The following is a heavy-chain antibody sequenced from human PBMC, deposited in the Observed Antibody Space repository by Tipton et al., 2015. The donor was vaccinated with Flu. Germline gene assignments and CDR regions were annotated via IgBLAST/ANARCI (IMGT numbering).Heavy chain of an antibody. CDR1: GEALGSSFY. V-gene: IGHV4-38-2*01. Sequence: GEALGSSFYWAWIRQPPGRGLEWIANVHTSAGTYYNPSLRSRVTISLVTSKIQFSLRLTSVTAADTAVYFCARRDFSNYVSEPKNWFDLWGQGTQVTVSS. CDR3: ARRDFSNYVSEPKNWFDL. J-gene: IGHJ5*02. CDR2: VHTSAGT. D-gene: IGHD4-11*01.